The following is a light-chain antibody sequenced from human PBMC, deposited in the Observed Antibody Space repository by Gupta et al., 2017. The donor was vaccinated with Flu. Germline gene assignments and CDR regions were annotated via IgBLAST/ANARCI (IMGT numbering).Light chain of an antibody. CDR1: QSVLYTSNNKNY. CDR3: QQYYDSPLT. V-gene: IGKV4-1*01. CDR2: WAS. J-gene: IGKJ4*01. Sequence: SLGERATINCKSSQSVLYTSNNKNYLAWYQQRPGQPPKLLIYWASTRESGVPDRFSGTGSGTDFTLTISSLQAEDVAAYYCQQYYDSPLTFGGGTKVEIK.